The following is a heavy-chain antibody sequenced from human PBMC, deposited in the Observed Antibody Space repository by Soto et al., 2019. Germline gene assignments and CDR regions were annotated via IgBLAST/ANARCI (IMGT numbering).Heavy chain of an antibody. CDR2: MSYDGSNE. V-gene: IGHV3-30-3*01. J-gene: IGHJ5*01. Sequence: QVQLVESGGGVVQPGKSLRLSCAASGFTFSSYALHWVRQAPGKGLEWVAVMSYDGSNEYADSVKGRFTISRDNFKNTRYLQMSSLRTDDTAVYYCARDHTSPEYRYSGRFRDNTFDSWGQGTLVTVSS. CDR3: ARDHTSPEYRYSGRFRDNTFDS. D-gene: IGHD1-26*01. CDR1: GFTFSSYA.